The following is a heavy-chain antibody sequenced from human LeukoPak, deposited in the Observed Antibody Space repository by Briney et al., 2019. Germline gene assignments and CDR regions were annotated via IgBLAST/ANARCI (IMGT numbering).Heavy chain of an antibody. Sequence: SETLSLTCIVSGGSISSSSYYWGWIRQPPGKGLEWIGSIYYSGSTYYSPSLKSRVTISVDTSKNQFSLKLTSVTAADTAVYYCARRNSGLDYWGQGTLVTVSS. J-gene: IGHJ4*02. CDR3: ARRNSGLDY. CDR1: GGSISSSSYY. D-gene: IGHD3-10*01. V-gene: IGHV4-39*01. CDR2: IYYSGST.